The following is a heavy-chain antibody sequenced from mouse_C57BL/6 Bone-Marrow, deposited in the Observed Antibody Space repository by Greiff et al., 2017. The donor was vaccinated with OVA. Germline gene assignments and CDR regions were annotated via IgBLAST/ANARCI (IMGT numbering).Heavy chain of an antibody. D-gene: IGHD2-1*01. CDR3: TAIYYANSWFAY. CDR2: IDPENGDT. Sequence: EVQLQQPGAELVRPGASVKLSCTASGFNITDDYMHWVKQRPEQGLEWIGWIDPENGDTEYASKFQGKATITADTSSNTAYLQLSSLTSEDTAVDYCTAIYYANSWFAYWGQGTLVTVSA. CDR1: GFNITDDY. J-gene: IGHJ3*01. V-gene: IGHV14-4*01.